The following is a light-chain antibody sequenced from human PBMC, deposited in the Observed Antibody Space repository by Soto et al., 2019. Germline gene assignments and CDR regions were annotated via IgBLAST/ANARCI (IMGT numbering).Light chain of an antibody. J-gene: IGKJ5*01. Sequence: EVVLRQSPATLSLSPGERATLSCRASENVRTFVDWYQQKPGQAPRLLIYGASNRATGIPARFSGSGSGTDFTLTISNLEPEDFAVYYCQQYGSSPTFGQGTRLEIK. CDR1: ENVRTF. CDR2: GAS. CDR3: QQYGSSPT. V-gene: IGKV3-11*01.